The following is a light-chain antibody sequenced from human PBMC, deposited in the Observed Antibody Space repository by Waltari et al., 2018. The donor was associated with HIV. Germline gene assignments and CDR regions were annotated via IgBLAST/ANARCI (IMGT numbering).Light chain of an antibody. V-gene: IGKV3-11*01. CDR1: QSVGRF. CDR3: HHRGNWPLYT. J-gene: IGKJ2*01. Sequence: EIVLTQSPATLALSPGERATLSCRASQSVGRFFAWYQQKPGQAPRLLIYDASNRATGIPDRFSGSGSGTDFTLTISTLEPEDFAVYYCHHRGNWPLYTFGQGTNLEIK. CDR2: DAS.